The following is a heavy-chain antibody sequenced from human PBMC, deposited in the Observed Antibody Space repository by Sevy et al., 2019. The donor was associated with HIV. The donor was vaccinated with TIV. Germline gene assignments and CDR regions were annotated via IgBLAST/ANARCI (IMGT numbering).Heavy chain of an antibody. CDR1: GFTSTNVW. CDR2: IKSKTDGGTT. D-gene: IGHD3-9*01. Sequence: GGSLRLSCAASGFTSTNVWMSWVRQAPGKGLEWVGRIKSKTDGGTTDYAAPVKGRFIISRDDSKNTVYLQMNSLKIEDTAVYYCTAFPRYIHNWGQGTLVTVSS. V-gene: IGHV3-15*01. J-gene: IGHJ4*02. CDR3: TAFPRYIHN.